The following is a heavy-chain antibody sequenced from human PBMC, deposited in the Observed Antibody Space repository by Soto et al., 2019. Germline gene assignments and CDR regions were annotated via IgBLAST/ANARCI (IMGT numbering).Heavy chain of an antibody. D-gene: IGHD2-15*01. CDR3: ARQDCSGGSCYSYYYGMDV. CDR2: IYYSGST. CDR1: GGSISSYY. V-gene: IGHV4-59*08. Sequence: SETLSLTCTVSGGSISSYYWSWIRQPPGKGLEWIGYIYYSGSTNYNPSLKSRITKSVDTSKNQFSLKLSSVTAADTAVYFCARQDCSGGSCYSYYYGMDVWGQGTTVTVSS. J-gene: IGHJ6*02.